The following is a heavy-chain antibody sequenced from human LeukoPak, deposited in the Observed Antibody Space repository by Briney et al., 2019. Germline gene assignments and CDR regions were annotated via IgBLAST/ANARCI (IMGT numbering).Heavy chain of an antibody. J-gene: IGHJ4*02. CDR2: IYYSGST. V-gene: IGHV4-59*01. CDR1: GGSISSYY. CDR3: ARGSYDILTGYYIDY. D-gene: IGHD3-9*01. Sequence: SETLSLTCTVSGGSISSYYWSWIRQPPGKGLEWIGHIYYSGSTNYNPSLKSRVTISVDTSKNQFSLKLSSVTAADTAVYYCARGSYDILTGYYIDYWGQGTLVTVSS.